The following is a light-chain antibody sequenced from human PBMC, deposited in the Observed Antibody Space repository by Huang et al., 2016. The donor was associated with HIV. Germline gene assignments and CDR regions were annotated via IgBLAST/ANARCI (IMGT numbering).Light chain of an antibody. CDR2: AAS. CDR1: QSVNSN. V-gene: IGKV3-15*01. J-gene: IGKJ1*01. CDR3: QQYNNWPRT. Sequence: EIVMTQSPATLSVSPGERATLSCRASQSVNSNLTWYQHKPGQAPRLRIYAASTRATGIPARFSGSGSGTEFTLTISSLQSEDFAVYYCQQYNNWPRTFGQGTKVEIK.